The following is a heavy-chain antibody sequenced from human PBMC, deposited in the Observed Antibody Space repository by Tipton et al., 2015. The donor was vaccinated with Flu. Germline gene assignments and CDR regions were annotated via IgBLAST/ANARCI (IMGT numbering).Heavy chain of an antibody. CDR1: GYTFTGYY. Sequence: QVQLVQSGPEVKKPGASVKVSCKASGYTFTGYYMHWVRQAPGQGLEWMGWINPNSGGTNYAQKFQGRVTMTRDTSISTAYMELSRLRSDDTAVYYCARGGVAVAATHDAFDIWGQGTMVTVSS. J-gene: IGHJ3*02. D-gene: IGHD2-15*01. CDR2: INPNSGGT. V-gene: IGHV1-2*02. CDR3: ARGGVAVAATHDAFDI.